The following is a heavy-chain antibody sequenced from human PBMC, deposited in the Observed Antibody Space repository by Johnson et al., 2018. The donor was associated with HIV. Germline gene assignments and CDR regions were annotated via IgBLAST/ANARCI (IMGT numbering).Heavy chain of an antibody. V-gene: IGHV3-30*18. D-gene: IGHD2-2*01. Sequence: VQLVESGGGVVQPGRSLRLSCAASGFTFSNYGMNWVRQAPGKGLEWVAVISYDGSNKYYADSVKGRFTISRDNSKNTLYLQMNSLRAEDTAVYYCAKGSWGRAPYHDAFEIWGQGTMVTVSS. CDR2: ISYDGSNK. CDR3: AKGSWGRAPYHDAFEI. J-gene: IGHJ3*02. CDR1: GFTFSNYG.